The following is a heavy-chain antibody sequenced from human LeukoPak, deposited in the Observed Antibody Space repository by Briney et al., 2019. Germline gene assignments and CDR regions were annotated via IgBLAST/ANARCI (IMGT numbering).Heavy chain of an antibody. D-gene: IGHD5-12*01. Sequence: SETLSLTCTVSGGSISSYYWSWIRQPPGKGLEWIGYIYYSGSTNYNPSLKSRVTISVDTSKNQFSLKLSSVTAADTAVYYCARSRGYSGYAYDAFDIWGQGTMVTVYS. CDR1: GGSISSYY. CDR3: ARSRGYSGYAYDAFDI. V-gene: IGHV4-59*01. J-gene: IGHJ3*02. CDR2: IYYSGST.